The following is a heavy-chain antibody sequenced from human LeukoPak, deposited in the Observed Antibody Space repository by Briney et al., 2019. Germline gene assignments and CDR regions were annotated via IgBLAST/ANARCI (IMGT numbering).Heavy chain of an antibody. J-gene: IGHJ4*02. CDR3: ARDITPHYHHDC. Sequence: ASVKVSCKASGYTFTSYYMHWVRQAPGQGLEWMGIINPSGGSTSYAQKFQGRVTMTRDTSTSTVYMELSSLRSDDTAVYYCARDITPHYHHDCWGQGTLVTVSS. V-gene: IGHV1-46*01. D-gene: IGHD2-15*01. CDR2: INPSGGST. CDR1: GYTFTSYY.